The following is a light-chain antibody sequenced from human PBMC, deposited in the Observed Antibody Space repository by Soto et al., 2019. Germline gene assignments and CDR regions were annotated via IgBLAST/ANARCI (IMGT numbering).Light chain of an antibody. CDR2: DAF. V-gene: IGKV1-33*01. Sequence: DIQMTQSPSSLSASVGDRVTITCQASHDIINYFNWFHQKPGEAPKLLIFDAFKLETGVPSRFSGSGSGTDFTLTISSLQPEDIATYYCQQYDNLPVTFGGGTKVEIK. CDR1: HDIINY. CDR3: QQYDNLPVT. J-gene: IGKJ4*01.